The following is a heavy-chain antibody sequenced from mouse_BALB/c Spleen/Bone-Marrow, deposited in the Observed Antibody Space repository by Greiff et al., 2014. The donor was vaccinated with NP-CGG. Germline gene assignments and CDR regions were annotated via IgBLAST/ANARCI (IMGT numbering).Heavy chain of an antibody. J-gene: IGHJ3*01. Sequence: QVPLQQPGAELVRPGSSVKISCKASGYAFSSYWMNWGKQRPGQGLEWIGQIYPGDGDTNYNGKFKGKATLTADKSSSTAYMQLSSLTSEDSAVYFCARRGLWFAYWGQGTLVTVSA. CDR2: IYPGDGDT. V-gene: IGHV1-80*01. CDR1: GYAFSSYW. CDR3: ARRGLWFAY.